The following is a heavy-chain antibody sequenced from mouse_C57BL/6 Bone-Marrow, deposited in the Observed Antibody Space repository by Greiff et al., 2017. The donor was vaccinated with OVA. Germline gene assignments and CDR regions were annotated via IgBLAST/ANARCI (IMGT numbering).Heavy chain of an antibody. J-gene: IGHJ1*03. D-gene: IGHD1-1*01. Sequence: EVKLVESEGGLVQPGSSMKLSCTASGFTFSDYYMAWVRQVPEKGLEWVANINYDGSSTYYLASLKSRFIISRDNAKNILYLQMSSLKSEDTATYYCARDPDYYGSSPYWYFDVWGTGTTVTVSS. V-gene: IGHV5-16*01. CDR3: ARDPDYYGSSPYWYFDV. CDR2: INYDGSST. CDR1: GFTFSDYY.